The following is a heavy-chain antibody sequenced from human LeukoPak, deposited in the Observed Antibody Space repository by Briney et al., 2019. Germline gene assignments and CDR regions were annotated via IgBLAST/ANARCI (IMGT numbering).Heavy chain of an antibody. D-gene: IGHD4-17*01. CDR3: ARDPNGDYIGAFEF. CDR1: GFTFSRYA. CDR2: ISTSAT. Sequence: GGSLRLSCEASGFTFSRYAMIWVRQAPGKGLEWVSAISTSATQYADSVKGRFTISRDNSKNTLYLQMNSLRAEDTAVYYCARDPNGDYIGAFEFWGQGTMVTVSS. V-gene: IGHV3-23*01. J-gene: IGHJ3*01.